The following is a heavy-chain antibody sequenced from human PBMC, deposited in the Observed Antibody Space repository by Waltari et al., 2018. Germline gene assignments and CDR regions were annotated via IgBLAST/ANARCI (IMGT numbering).Heavy chain of an antibody. J-gene: IGHJ3*01. CDR2: ISYTGTT. Sequence: QLHLQEAGPGLVKPSETLSLTCSVSGGSIISNRHYWAWIRQPPGKGLEWTATISYTGTTYYNPSLKSRVTISVDMSKNQFSLKLTSVTAADTAVYYCATYVGASIGTAAFDVWGQGTMVTVSS. V-gene: IGHV4-39*01. CDR3: ATYVGASIGTAAFDV. D-gene: IGHD3-16*01. CDR1: GGSIISNRHY.